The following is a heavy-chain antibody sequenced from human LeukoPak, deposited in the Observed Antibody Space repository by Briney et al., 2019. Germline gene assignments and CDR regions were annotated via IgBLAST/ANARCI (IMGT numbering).Heavy chain of an antibody. V-gene: IGHV4-39*01. Sequence: SETPSLTCTVSGDSINNNNYYWGWIRQPPGEGLEWIGNIYYNGRTYYSPSLKSRGTISVDTSNNQFSLKLNSVTAADTAVYYCARITDRTIFGEIMHGFDVWGQGTPVTVSS. CDR2: IYYNGRT. CDR3: ARITDRTIFGEIMHGFDV. J-gene: IGHJ3*01. D-gene: IGHD3-3*01. CDR1: GDSINNNNYY.